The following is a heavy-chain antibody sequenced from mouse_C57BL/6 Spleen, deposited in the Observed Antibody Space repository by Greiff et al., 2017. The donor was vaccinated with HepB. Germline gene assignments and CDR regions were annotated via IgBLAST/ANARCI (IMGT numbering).Heavy chain of an antibody. V-gene: IGHV5-4*03. Sequence: EVKLVESGGGLVKPGGSLKLSCAASGFTFSSYAMSWVRQTPEKRLEWVATISDGGSYTYYPDNVKGRFTISRDNAKNNLYLQMSHLKSEDTAMYECAIYGSSPSWFADWGQGTLVTVSA. CDR1: GFTFSSYA. J-gene: IGHJ3*01. CDR3: AIYGSSPSWFAD. CDR2: ISDGGSYT. D-gene: IGHD1-1*01.